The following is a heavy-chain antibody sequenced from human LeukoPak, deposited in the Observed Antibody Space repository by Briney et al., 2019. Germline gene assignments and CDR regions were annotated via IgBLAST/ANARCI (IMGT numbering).Heavy chain of an antibody. D-gene: IGHD6-13*01. CDR2: ISGSGGST. CDR1: GFTFSSYA. J-gene: IGHJ4*02. V-gene: IGHV3-23*01. CDR3: AKDFRGRAAAGRAFDY. Sequence: PGGSLRLSCAASGFTFSSYAMSWVRQAPGKGLEWVSAISGSGGSTYYADSVKGRFTISRDNSKNTLYLQMNSLRAEDTAVYYCAKDFRGRAAAGRAFDYWGQGTLVTVSS.